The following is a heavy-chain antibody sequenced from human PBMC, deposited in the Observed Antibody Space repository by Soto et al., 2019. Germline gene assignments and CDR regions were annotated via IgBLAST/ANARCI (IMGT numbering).Heavy chain of an antibody. CDR1: GFTFSDYY. J-gene: IGHJ4*02. Sequence: GGSLRLSCVASGFTFSDYYMGWFRQAPGKGLEWVSYISSGGSVIYSADSMKGRFTISRDNAKNSLYLQVNSLRAEDTAVYYCAREPRDDYMISGGFDYWGQGTLVTVSS. D-gene: IGHD4-4*01. V-gene: IGHV3-11*01. CDR2: ISSGGSVI. CDR3: AREPRDDYMISGGFDY.